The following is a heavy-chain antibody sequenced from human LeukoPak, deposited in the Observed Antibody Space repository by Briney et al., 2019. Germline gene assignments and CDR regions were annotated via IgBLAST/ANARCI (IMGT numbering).Heavy chain of an antibody. Sequence: GGSLRLSCAASGFTFSSYSMNWVRQAPGKGLEWVSYISSSSSTIYYADSVKGRFTISRDNAKNSLYLQMNGLRAEDTAVYYCARGGSTGRRAFDYWGQGTLVTVSS. V-gene: IGHV3-48*04. CDR2: ISSSSSTI. CDR3: ARGGSTGRRAFDY. J-gene: IGHJ4*02. CDR1: GFTFSSYS. D-gene: IGHD3-9*01.